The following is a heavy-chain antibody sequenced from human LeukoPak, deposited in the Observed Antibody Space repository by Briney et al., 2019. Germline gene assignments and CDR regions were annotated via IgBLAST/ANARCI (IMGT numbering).Heavy chain of an antibody. CDR3: AKLLYYYDSSQPY. V-gene: IGHV3-53*01. CDR2: IYSGGST. D-gene: IGHD3-22*01. CDR1: GFTVSSND. Sequence: GGSLRLSCAASGFTVSSNDMSWVRQAPGKGLECISVIYSGGSTDYADSVKGRLTISRDNSKNTLYLQMNSLRAEDTAVYYCAKLLYYYDSSQPYWGQGTLVTVSS. J-gene: IGHJ4*02.